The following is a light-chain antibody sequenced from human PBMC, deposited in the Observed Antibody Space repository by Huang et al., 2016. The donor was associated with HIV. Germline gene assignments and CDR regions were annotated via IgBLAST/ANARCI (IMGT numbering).Light chain of an antibody. V-gene: IGKV1-39*01. CDR3: QQSHTIPWT. Sequence: DIQMTQSPSSLSASVGDRVTISCRASQGISSYLNWYQHNPGDAPRLLIYGASTLQTGVPSRFSGSGSGTYFTLTISSLRPEDFATYYCQQSHTIPWTFGQGTRV. CDR2: GAS. J-gene: IGKJ1*01. CDR1: QGISSY.